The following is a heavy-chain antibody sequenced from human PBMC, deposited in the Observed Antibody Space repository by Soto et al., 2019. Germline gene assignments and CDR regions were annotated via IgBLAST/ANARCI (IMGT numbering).Heavy chain of an antibody. D-gene: IGHD3-22*01. CDR1: GFTFSNYA. CDR3: AKSPHWYYYDSSGYYYAY. CDR2: ISGSGGST. V-gene: IGHV3-23*01. Sequence: GGSLRLSCAGSGFTFSNYAMTWVRQAPGKGLEWVSAISGSGGSTYYADSVKGRFTISRDNSKNTLYLQMNSLRAEDTAVYYCAKSPHWYYYDSSGYYYAYWGQGTLVTVSS. J-gene: IGHJ4*02.